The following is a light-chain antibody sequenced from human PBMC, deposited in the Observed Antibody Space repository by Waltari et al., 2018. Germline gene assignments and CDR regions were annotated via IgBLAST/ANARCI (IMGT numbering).Light chain of an antibody. J-gene: IGLJ3*02. V-gene: IGLV1-40*01. Sequence: QSVLTQPPSVSGAPGQRVTISCTGRSSNIGAGYEVPWYQQLPGTAPKLLIYGNSNRPSGVPDRFSGSKSGTSASLAITGLQAEDEADYYCQSYDSSLSGSRVFGGGTKLTVL. CDR1: SSNIGAGYE. CDR2: GNS. CDR3: QSYDSSLSGSRV.